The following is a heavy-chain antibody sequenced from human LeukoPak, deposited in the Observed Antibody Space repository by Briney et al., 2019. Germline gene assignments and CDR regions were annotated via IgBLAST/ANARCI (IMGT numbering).Heavy chain of an antibody. D-gene: IGHD3-10*01. CDR3: ARHSEYCSGVGSGSGYFDY. Sequence: PSQTLSLTCIVSSGSISSSRYYWGWVRQPPGKGLEWIGTIYYSQGTYYNPSLKSRGTICVDTSKTQFSMELSYVTAGDTALYYCARHSEYCSGVGSGSGYFDYWGQGTMVTVSS. J-gene: IGHJ4*02. V-gene: IGHV4-39*01. CDR2: IYYSQGT. CDR1: SGSISSSRYY.